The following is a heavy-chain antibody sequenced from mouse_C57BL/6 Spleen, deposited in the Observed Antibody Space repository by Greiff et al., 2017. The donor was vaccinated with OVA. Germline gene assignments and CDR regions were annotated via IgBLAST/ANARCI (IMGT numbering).Heavy chain of an antibody. D-gene: IGHD2-4*01. Sequence: VQLQQSGPELVKPGASVKIPCKASGYTFTDYNMDWVKQSHGKSLEWIGDINPNNGGTIYNQTFKGKATLTVDKSSSTAYLELRSLTSEDTAVYYCARRSYYDYSWFAYWGQGTLVTVSA. CDR2: INPNNGGT. J-gene: IGHJ3*01. CDR3: ARRSYYDYSWFAY. CDR1: GYTFTDYN. V-gene: IGHV1-18*01.